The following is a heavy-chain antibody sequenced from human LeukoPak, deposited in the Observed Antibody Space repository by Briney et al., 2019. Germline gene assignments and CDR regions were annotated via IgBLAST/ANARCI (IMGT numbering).Heavy chain of an antibody. D-gene: IGHD2-21*02. V-gene: IGHV3-33*01. CDR3: ARADCGGDCYLNY. CDR1: GFTFSTYG. CDR2: IWYDGSKK. J-gene: IGHJ4*02. Sequence: PGGSLRLSCAASGFTFSTYGMHWVRQAPGKGLEWVAVIWYDGSKKYYEDSVKGRFTISRDNSKSTLYLQMNSLRADDTAVYYCARADCGGDCYLNYWGQGTLVTVPS.